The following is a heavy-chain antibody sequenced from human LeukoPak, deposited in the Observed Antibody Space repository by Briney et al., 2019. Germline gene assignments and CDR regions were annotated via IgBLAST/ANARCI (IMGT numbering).Heavy chain of an antibody. V-gene: IGHV5-51*01. Sequence: HGESLKISCKSSGYSFTSYWIGWVRQMPGKGLEWMGIIYPGDSDTRYSPSFQGQVTISADKSISTAYLQWSSLKASDTAMYYCARREMATIGDFDYWGQGTLVTVSS. CDR3: ARREMATIGDFDY. CDR2: IYPGDSDT. D-gene: IGHD5-24*01. CDR1: GYSFTSYW. J-gene: IGHJ4*02.